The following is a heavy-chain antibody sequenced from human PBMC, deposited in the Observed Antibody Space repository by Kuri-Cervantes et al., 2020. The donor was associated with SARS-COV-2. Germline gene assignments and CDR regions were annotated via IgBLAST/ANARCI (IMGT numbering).Heavy chain of an antibody. Sequence: GESLKISCAASGFTFSSYAMHWVRQAPGKGLEWVAVISYDGSNKYYADSVKGRFTISRDNSKNTLYLQMNSPRAEDTAVYYCAKVFQWFAVPAAIGAFDIWGQGTMVTVSS. D-gene: IGHD2-2*02. CDR2: ISYDGSNK. J-gene: IGHJ3*02. CDR1: GFTFSSYA. CDR3: AKVFQWFAVPAAIGAFDI. V-gene: IGHV3-30-3*01.